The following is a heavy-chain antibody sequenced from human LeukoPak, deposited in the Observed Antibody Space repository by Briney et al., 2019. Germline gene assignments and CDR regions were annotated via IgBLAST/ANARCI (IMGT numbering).Heavy chain of an antibody. J-gene: IGHJ6*04. Sequence: GASVKVSCKASGYTFTSYYMHWVRQAPGQGLEWMGIINPSGGSTSYAQKFQGRVTMTRDMSISTAYMELSRLRSDDTAVYYCARQFPKYYGMDVWGKGTTVTVSS. CDR3: ARQFPKYYGMDV. V-gene: IGHV1-46*01. CDR2: INPSGGST. D-gene: IGHD6-19*01. CDR1: GYTFTSYY.